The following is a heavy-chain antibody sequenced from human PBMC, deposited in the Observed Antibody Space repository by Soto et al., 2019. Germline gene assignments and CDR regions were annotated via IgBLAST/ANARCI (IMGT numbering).Heavy chain of an antibody. CDR2: ISAYNGNT. J-gene: IGHJ4*02. CDR1: GYTFARYA. CDR3: ARDPPPPDY. V-gene: IGHV1-18*01. Sequence: QVQLVQSGAEVKKPGASVKVSCKASGYTFARYAISWMRQAPGQGLEWMGWISAYNGNTNYAQKLQGRATMTTDTSTSPAYMELRSLRSDDTAVYYWARDPPPPDYWGQGTLVTVSS.